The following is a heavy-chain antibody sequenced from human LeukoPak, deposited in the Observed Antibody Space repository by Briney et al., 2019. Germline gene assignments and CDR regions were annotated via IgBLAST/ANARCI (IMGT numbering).Heavy chain of an antibody. CDR3: ARELVGGHTFDS. CDR1: GYTFTCYY. J-gene: IGHJ4*02. CDR2: INPNNGGT. D-gene: IGHD1-26*01. V-gene: IGHV1-2*02. Sequence: ASVKVSCKASGYTFTCYYMHWVRQAPGQGPEWMGWINPNNGGTNYAQKFQDRVTMTRDTSISTAYMELSSLRSDDTAVYYCARELVGGHTFDSWGQGTLVTVSS.